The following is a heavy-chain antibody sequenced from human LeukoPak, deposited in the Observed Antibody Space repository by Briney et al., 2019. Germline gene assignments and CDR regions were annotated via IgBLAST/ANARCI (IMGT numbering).Heavy chain of an antibody. J-gene: IGHJ5*02. CDR1: GGSISSYY. CDR3: ARVPYSSSSGDWFDP. V-gene: IGHV4-59*01. Sequence: TSETLSLTCTASGGSISSYYWSWIRQPPGKGLEWIGYIYYSGSTNYNPSLKSRVTISVDTSKNQFSLKLSSVTAADTAVYYCARVPYSSSSGDWFDPWGQGTLVTVSS. D-gene: IGHD6-6*01. CDR2: IYYSGST.